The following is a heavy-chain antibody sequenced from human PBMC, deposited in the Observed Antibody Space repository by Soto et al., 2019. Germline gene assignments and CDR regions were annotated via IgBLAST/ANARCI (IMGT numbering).Heavy chain of an antibody. J-gene: IGHJ4*01. CDR2: IYDSGST. CDR1: GDSISNSY. Sequence: SETLSLTCTVSGDSISNSYLSWIRQPPGRGLEWIGYIYDSGSTTYNPSLDNRVTISVDTSKNQFSLKLSSVTAADTAVYYCVMSAYISNPPDYWGHGTLVTVSS. D-gene: IGHD3-16*01. CDR3: VMSAYISNPPDY. V-gene: IGHV4-59*01.